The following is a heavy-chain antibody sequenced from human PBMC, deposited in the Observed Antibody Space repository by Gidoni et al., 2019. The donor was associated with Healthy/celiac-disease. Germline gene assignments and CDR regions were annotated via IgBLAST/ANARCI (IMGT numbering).Heavy chain of an antibody. Sequence: QVQLVESGGGVVQPGRSLRLSCAASGFTFRSYALPWGRQAPGKGLEWVAGISYDGSNKYYADSVKGRFTISRDNSKNTLYLQMNSLRAEDTAVYYCARPQRTSHVSYYYYYGMDVWGQGTTVTVSS. D-gene: IGHD2-2*01. V-gene: IGHV3-30-3*01. J-gene: IGHJ6*02. CDR1: GFTFRSYA. CDR2: ISYDGSNK. CDR3: ARPQRTSHVSYYYYYGMDV.